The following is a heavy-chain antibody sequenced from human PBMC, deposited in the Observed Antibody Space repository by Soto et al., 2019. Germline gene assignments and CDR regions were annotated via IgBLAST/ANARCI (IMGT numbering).Heavy chain of an antibody. D-gene: IGHD3-10*01. CDR1: GYTFTNYG. CDR2: INVYNGNT. Sequence: QVQLVQSGGEVKKPGASVKVSCKASGYTFTNYGISWVRQDPGQGLEWLGWINVYNGNTKYAQKVQGRVTMTKDTSTSTAYMELRSLRSDDTDVYYCARGVGSGSYYNQYTWFDPWGQGTLVTVSS. J-gene: IGHJ5*02. CDR3: ARGVGSGSYYNQYTWFDP. V-gene: IGHV1-18*01.